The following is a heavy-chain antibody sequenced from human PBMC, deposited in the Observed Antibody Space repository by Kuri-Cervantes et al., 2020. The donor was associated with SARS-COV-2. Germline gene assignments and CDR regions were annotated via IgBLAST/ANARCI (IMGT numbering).Heavy chain of an antibody. Sequence: GESLKISCAASGFTFSSYTMHWVRQAPGKGLEWVGFIRSKAYGGTTEYAASVKGRFTISRDDSKSIAYLQMNSLKTEDTAVYYCTSLGYCSGGSCYSRYYYYMDVWGKGTTVTVSS. CDR2: IRSKAYGGTT. V-gene: IGHV3-49*04. CDR3: TSLGYCSGGSCYSRYYYYMDV. J-gene: IGHJ6*03. D-gene: IGHD2-15*01. CDR1: GFTFSSYT.